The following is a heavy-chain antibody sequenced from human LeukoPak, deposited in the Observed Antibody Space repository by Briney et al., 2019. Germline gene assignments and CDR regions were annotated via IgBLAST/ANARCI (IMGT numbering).Heavy chain of an antibody. CDR1: GYTFTSYD. D-gene: IGHD2-2*01. V-gene: IGHV1-8*01. Sequence: GASVTVSCQASGYTFTSYDTNWLRQAPPQALDWMGWMNHSSGNTDYAQKFQGRVTMTRNISISTAYMELSSLRSDDSAVYFCARARPHADWSTGTTVTVSS. CDR3: ARARPHAD. CDR2: MNHSSGNT. J-gene: IGHJ6*04.